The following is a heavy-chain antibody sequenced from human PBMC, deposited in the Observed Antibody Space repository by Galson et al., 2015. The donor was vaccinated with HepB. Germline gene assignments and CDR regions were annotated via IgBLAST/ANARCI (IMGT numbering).Heavy chain of an antibody. D-gene: IGHD3-22*01. J-gene: IGHJ4*02. CDR3: ARDPSYYYDISGPYFDY. CDR1: GYTFTSYA. CDR2: INAGNGNT. Sequence: SVKVSCKASGYTFTSYAMHWVRQAPGQRLEWMGWINAGNGNTKYSQKFQGRVTITRDTSASTAYMELSSLRSEDTAVYYCARDPSYYYDISGPYFDYWGQGTLVSVSS. V-gene: IGHV1-3*01.